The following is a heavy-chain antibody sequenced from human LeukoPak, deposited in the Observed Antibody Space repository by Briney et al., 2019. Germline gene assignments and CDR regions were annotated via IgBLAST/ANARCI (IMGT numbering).Heavy chain of an antibody. Sequence: GGSLRLSCAASGFTVSSNYMSWVRQAPGKGLEWVSVIYSGGSTYYADSVKGRFTISRHNSKNTLYLQMNSLRAEDTAVYYCAKDFSTSSWYSIDYYYYGMDVWGQGTTVTVSS. D-gene: IGHD6-13*01. V-gene: IGHV3-53*04. CDR2: IYSGGST. J-gene: IGHJ6*02. CDR3: AKDFSTSSWYSIDYYYYGMDV. CDR1: GFTVSSNY.